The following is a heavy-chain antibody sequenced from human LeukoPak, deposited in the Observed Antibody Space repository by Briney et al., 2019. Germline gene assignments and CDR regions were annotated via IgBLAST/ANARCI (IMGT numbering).Heavy chain of an antibody. V-gene: IGHV3-23*01. D-gene: IGHD6-19*01. Sequence: PGGSLRLSCAASGFTFSSYAMSWVRQAPGKGLEWVSAISGSGGSTYYADSVKGRFTISRDNSKNTLYLQMNSLRAEDTAVYYCAKDVDSGWLKYYYYMDVWGKGTTVTVSS. J-gene: IGHJ6*03. CDR3: AKDVDSGWLKYYYYMDV. CDR2: ISGSGGST. CDR1: GFTFSSYA.